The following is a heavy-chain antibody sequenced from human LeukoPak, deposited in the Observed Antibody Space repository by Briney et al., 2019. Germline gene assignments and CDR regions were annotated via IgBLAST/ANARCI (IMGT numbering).Heavy chain of an antibody. Sequence: SETLSLTCAVYGGSFSGYYWSWIRQPPGKGLEWIGEINHSGSTNYNPSLKSRVTISVDTSKNQFSLKLSSVTAADTAVYYCARALNSGCEGGNWFDPWGQGTLVTVSS. CDR3: ARALNSGCEGGNWFDP. CDR2: INHSGST. V-gene: IGHV4-34*01. CDR1: GGSFSGYY. D-gene: IGHD5-12*01. J-gene: IGHJ5*02.